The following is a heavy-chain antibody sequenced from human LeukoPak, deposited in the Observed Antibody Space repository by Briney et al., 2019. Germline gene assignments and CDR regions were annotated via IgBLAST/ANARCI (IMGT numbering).Heavy chain of an antibody. D-gene: IGHD3-22*01. V-gene: IGHV4-31*03. CDR3: ARDRPRLYDSGGYYLGYSDY. Sequence: SETLSLTCTVSGGSISSGGYYWSWIRQHPGKGLEWIGYISYSGSTYYNPSLKSRVTISVDTSKNQFSLKLTSVTAADTAVYYCARDRPRLYDSGGYYLGYSDYWGQGTLVTVSS. J-gene: IGHJ4*02. CDR1: GGSISSGGYY. CDR2: ISYSGST.